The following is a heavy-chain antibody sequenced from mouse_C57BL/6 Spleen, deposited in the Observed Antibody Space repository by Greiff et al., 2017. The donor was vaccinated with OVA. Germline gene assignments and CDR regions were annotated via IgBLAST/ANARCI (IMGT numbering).Heavy chain of an antibody. CDR3: ARALYYSYWYFDV. D-gene: IGHD2-12*01. J-gene: IGHJ1*03. Sequence: EVKLVESGPGLVKPSQSLSLTCSVTGYSITSGYYWNWIRQFPGNKLEWMGYISYDGSNNYNPSLKNRISITRDTSKNQFFLKLNSVTTEDTATYYCARALYYSYWYFDVWGTGTTVTVSS. CDR2: ISYDGSN. V-gene: IGHV3-6*01. CDR1: GYSITSGYY.